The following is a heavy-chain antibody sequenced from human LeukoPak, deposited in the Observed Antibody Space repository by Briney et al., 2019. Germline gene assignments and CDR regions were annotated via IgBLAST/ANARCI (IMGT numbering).Heavy chain of an antibody. CDR1: GYTFTSYY. J-gene: IGHJ4*02. Sequence: GASVTVPCKASGYTFTSYYMHWVRQAPGQGLEWMGIINPSGGSTSYAQKFQGRVTMTRDTSTSTVYMELSSLRSEDTAVYYCARAPYCSGGSCSHFDYWGQGTLVTVSS. CDR3: ARAPYCSGGSCSHFDY. D-gene: IGHD2-15*01. V-gene: IGHV1-46*01. CDR2: INPSGGST.